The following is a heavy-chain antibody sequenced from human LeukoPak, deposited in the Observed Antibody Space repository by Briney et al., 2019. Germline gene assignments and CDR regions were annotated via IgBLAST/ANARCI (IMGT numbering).Heavy chain of an antibody. V-gene: IGHV4-39*07. Sequence: SETLSLTCTVSGGSISSRSYYWGWIRQPPGRGLEWIGYIYHSGSTYYNPSLKSRVTISVDRSKNQFSLKLSSVTAADTAVYYCARGQGDGYNSYYFDYWGQGTLVTVSS. J-gene: IGHJ4*02. CDR2: IYHSGST. D-gene: IGHD5-24*01. CDR1: GGSISSRSYY. CDR3: ARGQGDGYNSYYFDY.